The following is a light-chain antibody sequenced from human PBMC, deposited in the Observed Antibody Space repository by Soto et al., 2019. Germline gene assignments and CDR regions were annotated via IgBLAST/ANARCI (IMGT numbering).Light chain of an antibody. V-gene: IGKV1-5*03. Sequence: DIQMTQSPSTLSASVGDRVTITCRASQSIDTWLAWYQQKPGKAPKLLIYRASSLESEVPSRFSGSVSGTEFTLTISSLQRDDFSTYYCQRYDTHSGTFGPGTKVDIK. CDR1: QSIDTW. J-gene: IGKJ3*01. CDR3: QRYDTHSGT. CDR2: RAS.